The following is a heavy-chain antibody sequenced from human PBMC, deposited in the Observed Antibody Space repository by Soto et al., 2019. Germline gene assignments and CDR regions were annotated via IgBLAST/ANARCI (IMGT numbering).Heavy chain of an antibody. CDR1: GFTFSSYA. CDR2: ISYDGSNK. J-gene: IGHJ6*02. CDR3: ARGSGNYYYYYGMDV. Sequence: SLRLSCAASGFTFSSYAMHWVRQAPGKGLEWVAVISYDGSNKYYADSVKGRFTISRDNSKNTLYLQMNSLRAEDTAVYYCARGSGNYYYYYGMDVWGQGTTVTVSS. V-gene: IGHV3-30-3*01.